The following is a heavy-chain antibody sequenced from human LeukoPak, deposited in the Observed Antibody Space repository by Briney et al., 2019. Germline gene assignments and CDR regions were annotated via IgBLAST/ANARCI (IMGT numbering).Heavy chain of an antibody. CDR3: AREEPPRDAFDI. CDR2: FNPENGNT. J-gene: IGHJ3*02. V-gene: IGHV1-18*01. Sequence: ASVKVSCKASGYSFVGYGITWVRQAPGQGLEWMGWFNPENGNTNYAQKLQGRVTMTTDTSTSTAYMELRSLRSDDTAVYYCAREEPPRDAFDIWGQGTMVTVSS. D-gene: IGHD1-26*01. CDR1: GYSFVGYG.